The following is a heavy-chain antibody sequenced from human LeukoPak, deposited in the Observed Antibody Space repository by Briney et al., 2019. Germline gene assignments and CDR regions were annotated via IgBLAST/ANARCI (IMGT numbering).Heavy chain of an antibody. J-gene: IGHJ6*02. Sequence: SETLSLTCTASGGSVSSGSYYWSWIRQPPGKGLEWIGYIYYSGSTNYNPSLKSRVTISVDTSKNQFSLKLSSVTAADTAVYYCARGNYDSSGYYTYYYYGKDVWGQGTTVTVSS. CDR3: ARGNYDSSGYYTYYYYGKDV. D-gene: IGHD3-22*01. CDR1: GGSVSSGSYY. CDR2: IYYSGST. V-gene: IGHV4-61*01.